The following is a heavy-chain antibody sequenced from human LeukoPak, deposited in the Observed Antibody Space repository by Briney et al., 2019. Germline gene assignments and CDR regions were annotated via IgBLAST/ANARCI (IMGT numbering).Heavy chain of an antibody. CDR2: ISSSSSYI. V-gene: IGHV3-21*01. CDR1: GFTFSSYS. Sequence: GGSLRLSCAASGFTFSSYSMNWVHQAPGKGLEWVSSISSSSSYIYYADSVKGRFTISRDNAKNSLYLQMNSLRAEDTAVYYCARGFWYCSGGSCYSAFFDYWGQGTLVTVSS. J-gene: IGHJ4*02. D-gene: IGHD2-15*01. CDR3: ARGFWYCSGGSCYSAFFDY.